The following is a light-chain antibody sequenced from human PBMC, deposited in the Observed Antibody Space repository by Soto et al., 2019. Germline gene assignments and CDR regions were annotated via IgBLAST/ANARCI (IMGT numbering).Light chain of an antibody. CDR2: DAS. CDR3: QQRSVWPPIT. V-gene: IGKV3-11*01. CDR1: QNVDDY. J-gene: IGKJ5*01. Sequence: DIVLTQSPTTLSLSPGERATLSCRASQNVDDYVAWYQQKPGQPPRLLIYDASERAPGIPARFSGSGSGTDFTLTISSLESDDFAVYYCQQRSVWPPITFGQGTRL.